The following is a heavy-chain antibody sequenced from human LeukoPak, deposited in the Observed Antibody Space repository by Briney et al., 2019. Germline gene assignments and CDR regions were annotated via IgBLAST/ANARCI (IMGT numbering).Heavy chain of an antibody. CDR3: ARVGSGNFLGAIDI. D-gene: IGHD1-26*01. J-gene: IGHJ3*02. CDR2: IKQDGSEK. Sequence: TGGSLRLSCAASGFTFSSYWMSWVRQAPGKGLEWVANIKQDGSEKYYVDSVKGRFTISRDNAKKSLYLQMNSLRAEDTAVYYCARVGSGNFLGAIDIWGQGTMVTVSS. CDR1: GFTFSSYW. V-gene: IGHV3-7*03.